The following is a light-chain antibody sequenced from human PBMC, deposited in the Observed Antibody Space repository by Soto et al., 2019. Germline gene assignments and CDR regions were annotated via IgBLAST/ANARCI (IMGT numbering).Light chain of an antibody. CDR2: DVT. CDR1: SSDVGHYDY. Sequence: QSVLTQPASVSGSPGQSITISCTGSSSDVGHYDYVSWFQRHPGRAPTLLIYDVTYRPSGVSNRFSGAKSGSTASLTISGLRTEDEANYYCSSYTGTSTQVFGTGTKLTVL. V-gene: IGLV2-14*03. J-gene: IGLJ1*01. CDR3: SSYTGTSTQV.